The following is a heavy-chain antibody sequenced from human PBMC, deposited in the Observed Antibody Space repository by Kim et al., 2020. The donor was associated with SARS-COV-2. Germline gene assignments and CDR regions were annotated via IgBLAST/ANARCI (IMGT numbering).Heavy chain of an antibody. CDR2: IYYSGST. J-gene: IGHJ4*02. CDR1: GGSISSYY. Sequence: SETLSLTCTVSGGSISSYYWSWIRQPPGKGLEWIGYIYYSGSTNYNPSPKSRVTISVDTSKNQFSLKLSSVTAADTAVYYCARLQPVTIFGVVSHFDYWGQGTLVTVSS. CDR3: ARLQPVTIFGVVSHFDY. D-gene: IGHD3-3*01. V-gene: IGHV4-59*08.